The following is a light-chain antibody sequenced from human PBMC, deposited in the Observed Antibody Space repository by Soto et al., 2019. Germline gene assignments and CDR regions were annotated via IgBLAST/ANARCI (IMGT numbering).Light chain of an antibody. V-gene: IGKV1-9*01. CDR2: SAS. CDR1: QDISSY. J-gene: IGKJ1*01. Sequence: DIQLIQSPSFLSASVGDRVTITCRARQDISSYLAWYQQRPGKVPRFLTHSASTLQSGVPSRFSATGSGTTFTLTISSLQPEYMATDYWRQLNRFPRTFGQRTKVEV. CDR3: RQLNRFPRT.